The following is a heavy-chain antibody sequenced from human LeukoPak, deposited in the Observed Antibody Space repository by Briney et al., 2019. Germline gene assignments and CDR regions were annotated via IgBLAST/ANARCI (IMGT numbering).Heavy chain of an antibody. D-gene: IGHD1-26*01. Sequence: GGSLRLSCAASGFTYSSYSMNWVRQAPGKGLEWVSHITASGTAMFYADSVKGRFTISRDNAKNSLYLQMNSLRDEDTAVYYCASSGSYRFDYWGQGTLVTVSS. V-gene: IGHV3-48*02. CDR3: ASSGSYRFDY. CDR1: GFTYSSYS. J-gene: IGHJ4*02. CDR2: ITASGTAM.